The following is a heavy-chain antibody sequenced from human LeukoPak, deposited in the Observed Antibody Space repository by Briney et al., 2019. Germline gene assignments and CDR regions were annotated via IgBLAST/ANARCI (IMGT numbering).Heavy chain of an antibody. Sequence: PSETLSLTCAVSGGSISSGGYSWSWIRQPPGKGLEWIGYIYHSGSTYYNPSLKSRVTISVDRSKNQFSLKLSSVTAADTAVYYCARENRGSRNIYYFDYWGQGTLVTVSS. CDR1: GGSISSGGYS. CDR2: IYHSGST. J-gene: IGHJ4*02. D-gene: IGHD2-15*01. CDR3: ARENRGSRNIYYFDY. V-gene: IGHV4-30-2*01.